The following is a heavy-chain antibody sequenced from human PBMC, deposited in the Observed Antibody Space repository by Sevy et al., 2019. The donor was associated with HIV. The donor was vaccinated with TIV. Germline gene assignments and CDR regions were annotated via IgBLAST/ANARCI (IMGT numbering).Heavy chain of an antibody. J-gene: IGHJ4*02. CDR1: GGSISSGGYY. D-gene: IGHD3-22*01. Sequence: SEILSLTCTVSGGSISSGGYYWSWIRQHPGKGLEWIGYIYYSGSTYYNPSLKSRVTISVDTSKNQFSLKLSSVTAADTAVYYCAREALYYYDTGSGRGSYFDYWGQGTLVTVSS. V-gene: IGHV4-31*03. CDR2: IYYSGST. CDR3: AREALYYYDTGSGRGSYFDY.